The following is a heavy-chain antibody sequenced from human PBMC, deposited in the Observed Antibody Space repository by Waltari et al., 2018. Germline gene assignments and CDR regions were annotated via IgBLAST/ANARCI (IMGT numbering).Heavy chain of an antibody. J-gene: IGHJ3*01. V-gene: IGHV1-69-2*01. Sequence: EVQLVQSGTEVKKPGATVRVTCKTYGYTFIDYYIHWVQQAPGKGLQWMGHIDPENGETVYAEKFRDRITITADKSTDTVYMELSGLRFEDTAMYYCAFRGAFDVWGQGTVVSVSS. CDR3: AFRGAFDV. CDR1: GYTFIDYY. CDR2: IDPENGET.